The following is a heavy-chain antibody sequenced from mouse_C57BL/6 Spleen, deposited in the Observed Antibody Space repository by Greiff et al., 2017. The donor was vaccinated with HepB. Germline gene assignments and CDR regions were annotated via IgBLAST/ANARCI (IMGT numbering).Heavy chain of an antibody. J-gene: IGHJ4*01. V-gene: IGHV3-6*01. D-gene: IGHD2-3*01. CDR3: ARELFYDGYLYAMDY. CDR1: GYSITSGYY. Sequence: EVQLQESGPGLVKPSQSLSLTCSVTGYSITSGYYWNWIRQFPGNKLEWMGYISYDGSNNYNPSLKNRISITRDTSKNQFFLKLNSVTTEDTATYYCARELFYDGYLYAMDYWGQGTSVTVSS. CDR2: ISYDGSN.